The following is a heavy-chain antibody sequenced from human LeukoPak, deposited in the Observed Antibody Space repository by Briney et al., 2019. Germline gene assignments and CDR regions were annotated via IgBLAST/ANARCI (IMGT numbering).Heavy chain of an antibody. CDR3: ARSSYYYDSSGYTVDY. D-gene: IGHD3-22*01. Sequence: GGSLRLSCAASGFTFSSNAMTWVRQAPGKGLEWVSAIHGSDDNTHYADSVKGRFTISRDKSKNTLYLQMNSLRAEDTAVYYCARSSYYYDSSGYTVDYWGQGTLVTVSS. CDR2: IHGSDDNT. J-gene: IGHJ4*02. CDR1: GFTFSSNA. V-gene: IGHV3-23*01.